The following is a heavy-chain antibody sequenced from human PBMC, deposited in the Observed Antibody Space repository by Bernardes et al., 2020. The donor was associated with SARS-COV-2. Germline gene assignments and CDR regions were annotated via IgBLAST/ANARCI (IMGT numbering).Heavy chain of an antibody. Sequence: ASVKVSCKASGYTFTSYGISWVRQAPGQGLEWMGWISAYNGNTNYAQKLQGRVTMTTDTSTSTAYMELRSLRSDDTAVYYCARDIGRFLEWLLSEERNDYWGQGTLVTVSS. D-gene: IGHD3-3*01. V-gene: IGHV1-18*01. CDR3: ARDIGRFLEWLLSEERNDY. CDR1: GYTFTSYG. J-gene: IGHJ4*02. CDR2: ISAYNGNT.